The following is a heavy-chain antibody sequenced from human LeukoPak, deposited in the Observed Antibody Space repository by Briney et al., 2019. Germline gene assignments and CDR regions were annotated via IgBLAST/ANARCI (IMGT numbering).Heavy chain of an antibody. J-gene: IGHJ4*02. V-gene: IGHV1-69*13. D-gene: IGHD3-22*01. CDR1: GGTFSSYA. CDR2: IIPIFGTA. Sequence: GASVKVSCKASGGTFSSYAISWVRQAPGQVLEWMGGIIPIFGTANYAQKFQGRVTITADESTSTAYMELSSLRSEDTAVYYCARDYWNDYYYDSSGYYLDYWGQGTLVTVSS. CDR3: ARDYWNDYYYDSSGYYLDY.